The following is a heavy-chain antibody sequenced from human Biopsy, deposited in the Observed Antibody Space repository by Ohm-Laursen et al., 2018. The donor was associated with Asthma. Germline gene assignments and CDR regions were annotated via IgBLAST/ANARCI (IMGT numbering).Heavy chain of an antibody. J-gene: IGHJ6*02. CDR2: ISYDGTNK. V-gene: IGHV3-30-3*01. Sequence: SLRLSCTASGFTFSDYDMHWVRQAPGKGLEWVAVISYDGTNKDYADSVKGRFTFSRDNSQNILSLEMNSLRVEDTAVYYCARDLRSDNWNPWGMDVWGLGTTVTVAS. CDR1: GFTFSDYD. D-gene: IGHD1-20*01. CDR3: ARDLRSDNWNPWGMDV.